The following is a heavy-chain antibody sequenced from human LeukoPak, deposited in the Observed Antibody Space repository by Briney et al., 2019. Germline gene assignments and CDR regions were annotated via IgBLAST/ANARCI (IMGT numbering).Heavy chain of an antibody. J-gene: IGHJ4*02. V-gene: IGHV4-39*01. Sequence: SETLSLTCTVSGVSTSSSNSYWGWIRQPPGKGLEWIGSIYYSGNTYYNASLKSQVSISIDTSKNQFSLKLTSVTAADTAVYYCARQTGSGLFILPGGQGTLVTVSS. CDR3: ARQTGSGLFILP. CDR1: GVSTSSSNSY. D-gene: IGHD3/OR15-3a*01. CDR2: IYYSGNT.